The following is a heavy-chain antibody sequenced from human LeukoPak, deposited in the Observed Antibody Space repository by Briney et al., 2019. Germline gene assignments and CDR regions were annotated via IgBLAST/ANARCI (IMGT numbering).Heavy chain of an antibody. V-gene: IGHV1-58*02. CDR2: SVVGSGNT. CDR1: GFTFTSSA. CDR3: AALNPSIAARPSPD. D-gene: IGHD6-6*01. Sequence: SVKVSCKASGFTFTSSAMQWVRQARGQRLEWIEWSVVGSGNTNYAQKFQERVTITRDMSTSTAYMELSSLRSEDTAVYCCAALNPSIAARPSPDWGQGTLVTVSS. J-gene: IGHJ4*02.